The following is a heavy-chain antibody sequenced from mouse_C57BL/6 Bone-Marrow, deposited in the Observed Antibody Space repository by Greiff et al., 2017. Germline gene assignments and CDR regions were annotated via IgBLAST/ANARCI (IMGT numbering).Heavy chain of an antibody. Sequence: QVQLKQPGAELVKPGASVKMSCKASGYTFTSYWITWVKQRPGQGLEWIGDIYPGSGSTNYNEKLKSKATLTVDTSSSTAYMQLSSLTSEDSAVYYCARPYYSNYWYFDVWGTGTTVTVSS. CDR3: ARPYYSNYWYFDV. CDR2: IYPGSGST. V-gene: IGHV1-55*01. J-gene: IGHJ1*03. D-gene: IGHD2-5*01. CDR1: GYTFTSYW.